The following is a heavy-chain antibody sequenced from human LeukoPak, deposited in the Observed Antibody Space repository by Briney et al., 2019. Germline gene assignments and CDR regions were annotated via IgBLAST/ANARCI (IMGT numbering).Heavy chain of an antibody. J-gene: IGHJ4*02. Sequence: SETLSLTCTVSGGSISSSSYYWAWIRQPPGKGLEWIGSMYQSGSTYYNPFLNSRVTISIDTSKNQFSLKLSTVTAADTAVYYCAKRGSGDGYYFDYWGQGALVTVSS. V-gene: IGHV4-39*01. CDR1: GGSISSSSYY. CDR3: AKRGSGDGYYFDY. CDR2: MYQSGST. D-gene: IGHD2-15*01.